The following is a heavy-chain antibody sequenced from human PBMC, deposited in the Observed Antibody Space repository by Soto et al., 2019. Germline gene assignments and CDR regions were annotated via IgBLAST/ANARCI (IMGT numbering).Heavy chain of an antibody. CDR1: GFSFTNAR. J-gene: IGHJ4*02. D-gene: IGHD2-2*01. V-gene: IGHV3-15*01. Sequence: EVQLVESGGDVVKPGGSLRLTCAASGFSFTNARMSWVRQAPGKGLEWVGHIKSIGDGGTTDYAAPVKGRFTISRDDSENARYLQMNSLSTEDIAVYDCTNLLRPAAAWGRGTLVTVSS. CDR3: TNLLRPAAA. CDR2: IKSIGDGGTT.